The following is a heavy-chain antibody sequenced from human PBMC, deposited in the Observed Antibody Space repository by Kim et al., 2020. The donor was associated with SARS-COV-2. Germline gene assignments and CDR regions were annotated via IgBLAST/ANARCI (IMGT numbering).Heavy chain of an antibody. J-gene: IGHJ4*01. V-gene: IGHV3-72*01. CDR1: GFAFSDHY. D-gene: IGHD3-22*01. CDR2: VRSKAKGYTT. Sequence: GSLRLSCAASGFAFSDHYMDWVRQAPGKGLEWVGRVRSKAKGYTTQYAASVTGRITVSRDDSKNSLYLQMSSLKTEDTAVYYCSTALYDTSGYNYFDYW. CDR3: STALYDTSGYNYFDY.